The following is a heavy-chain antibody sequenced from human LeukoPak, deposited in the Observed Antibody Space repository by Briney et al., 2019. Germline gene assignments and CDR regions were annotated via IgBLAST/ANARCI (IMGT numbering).Heavy chain of an antibody. Sequence: SETLSLTCAVSGGSISSNSCFWGWIRQPPGKGLEWIGSVYDSGSTYYNPSLKSRVTISVDTSKNQFSLRMRFVTAADTAVYYCARSPRIPHQEFQHWGQGTLVTVSS. D-gene: IGHD2-21*01. CDR1: GGSISSNSCF. CDR3: ARSPRIPHQEFQH. V-gene: IGHV4-39*07. CDR2: VYDSGST. J-gene: IGHJ1*01.